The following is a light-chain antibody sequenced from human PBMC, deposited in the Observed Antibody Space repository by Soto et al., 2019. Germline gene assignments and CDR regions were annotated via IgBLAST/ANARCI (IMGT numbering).Light chain of an antibody. Sequence: EIVLTQSLGTLSLSPGERATLSCSPSQSVTSSYLAWYQQMPGRAPRRLIYAASTRATGIPDRFSGSGSGTDFTLTISRLEPEDFAVYYCQQYGTSPWTFGQGTKVDIK. J-gene: IGKJ1*01. CDR2: AAS. CDR3: QQYGTSPWT. V-gene: IGKV3-20*01. CDR1: QSVTSSY.